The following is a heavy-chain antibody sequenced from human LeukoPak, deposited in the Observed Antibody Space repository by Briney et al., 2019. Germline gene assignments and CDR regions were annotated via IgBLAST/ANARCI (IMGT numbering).Heavy chain of an antibody. CDR2: IYYSGST. CDR3: AYCSGGSCYSEAKFDY. Sequence: PSQTLSLTCTVSGGSISSGDYYWSWIRQPPGTGLEWIGYIYYSGSTYYSPSLKSRVTISVDTSKNQFSLKLSSVTAADTAVYYCAYCSGGSCYSEAKFDYWGQGTLVTVSS. V-gene: IGHV4-30-4*01. J-gene: IGHJ4*02. CDR1: GGSISSGDYY. D-gene: IGHD2-15*01.